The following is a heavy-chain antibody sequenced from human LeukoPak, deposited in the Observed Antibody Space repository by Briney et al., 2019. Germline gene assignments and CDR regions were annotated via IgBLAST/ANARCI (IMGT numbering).Heavy chain of an antibody. CDR1: GGSFSGYY. CDR2: INHSGST. J-gene: IGHJ4*02. CDR3: ATRYYFDY. V-gene: IGHV4-34*01. Sequence: SETLSLTCAVYGGSFSGYYWSWIRQPPGKGLEWSGEINHSGSTNYNPSLKSRVTISVDTSKNQFSLKLSSVTAADTAVYYCATRYYFDYWGQGTLVTVSS.